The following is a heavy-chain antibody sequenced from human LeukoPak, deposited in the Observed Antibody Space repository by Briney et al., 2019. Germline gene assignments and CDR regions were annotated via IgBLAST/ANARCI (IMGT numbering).Heavy chain of an antibody. J-gene: IGHJ3*02. CDR2: INTISGGT. V-gene: IGHV1-2*02. D-gene: IGHD3-22*01. CDR3: ARKTYYYDSSGAFDI. Sequence: GASVKVSCKASGYTFTAYYIHWVRQAPGQGLEWIGWINTISGGTNYAQKFQGRVTMTRDTSISTAYMELSRLRSDDTAVYYCARKTYYYDSSGAFDIWGQGTMVTVSS. CDR1: GYTFTAYY.